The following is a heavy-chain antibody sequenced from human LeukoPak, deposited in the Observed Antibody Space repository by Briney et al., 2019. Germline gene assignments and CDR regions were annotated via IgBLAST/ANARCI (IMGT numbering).Heavy chain of an antibody. CDR2: IYYSGST. V-gene: IGHV4-59*01. Sequence: SETLSLTCTVSGGSISSYYWSWIRQPPGKGLEWIGYIYYSGSTNYNPSLKSRVTISVDTSKNQFSLKLSSVTAADTAVYYCARAQSQSSSWYYYYYYMDVWGKGTTVTISS. CDR3: ARAQSQSSSWYYYYYYMDV. D-gene: IGHD6-13*01. CDR1: GGSISSYY. J-gene: IGHJ6*03.